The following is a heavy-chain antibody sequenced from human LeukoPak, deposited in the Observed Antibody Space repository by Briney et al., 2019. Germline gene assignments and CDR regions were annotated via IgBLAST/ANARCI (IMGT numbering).Heavy chain of an antibody. J-gene: IGHJ4*02. Sequence: SETLSLTCAVYGGSFSGYYWSWIRQPPGKGLEWIGEINHSGSTNYNPSLKSRVTISVDTSKNQFSLKLSSVPAADTAVYYCARGRYVWGSYRAYFDYWGQGTLVTVSS. D-gene: IGHD3-16*02. CDR2: INHSGST. CDR3: ARGRYVWGSYRAYFDY. V-gene: IGHV4-34*01. CDR1: GGSFSGYY.